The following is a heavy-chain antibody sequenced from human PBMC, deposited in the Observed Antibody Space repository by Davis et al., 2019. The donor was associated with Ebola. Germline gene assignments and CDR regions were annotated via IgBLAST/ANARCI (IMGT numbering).Heavy chain of an antibody. CDR1: GDSVSGNSGA. V-gene: IGHV6-1*01. CDR2: TYYSSKWYN. J-gene: IGHJ4*02. CDR3: ARGWLRSKFDY. Sequence: PSETLSLTCAISGDSVSGNSGAWNWIRQSPSRGLEWLGRTYYSSKWYNNYAVFVKSRIIINPDTSKNQFSLQLNSVTPEDTAVYYCARGWLRSKFDYWGRGTLVTVSS. D-gene: IGHD5-12*01.